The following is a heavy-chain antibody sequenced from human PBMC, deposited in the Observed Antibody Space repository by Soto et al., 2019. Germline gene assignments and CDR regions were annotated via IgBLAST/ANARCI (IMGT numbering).Heavy chain of an antibody. Sequence: SETLSLTCTVSGGSISSYNWSWLRQPPGKGLEWIGYIYYSGSANYNPSLKSRVTISVDTSKNQFSLKPSSVSAADTAMYYCARVQAGTIDYWGQGALVTVSS. V-gene: IGHV4-59*01. CDR3: ARVQAGTIDY. D-gene: IGHD1-1*01. CDR1: GGSISSYN. J-gene: IGHJ4*02. CDR2: IYYSGSA.